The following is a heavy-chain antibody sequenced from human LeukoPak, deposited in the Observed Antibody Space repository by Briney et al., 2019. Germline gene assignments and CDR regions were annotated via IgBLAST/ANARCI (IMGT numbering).Heavy chain of an antibody. CDR1: GFTVSSNY. Sequence: PGGSLRLSCAASGFTVSSNYMSWVRQAPGKGLEWVSVIYSGGSTYFADSVKGRFTISRDNSKNTLYLQMNSLRAEDTAVYYCAKDRHCSSISCYRGYFDYWGQGTLVTVSS. CDR2: IYSGGST. D-gene: IGHD2-2*01. V-gene: IGHV3-66*01. CDR3: AKDRHCSSISCYRGYFDY. J-gene: IGHJ4*02.